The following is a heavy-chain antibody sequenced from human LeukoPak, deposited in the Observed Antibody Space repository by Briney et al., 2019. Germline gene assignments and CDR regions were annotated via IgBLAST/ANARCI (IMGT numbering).Heavy chain of an antibody. CDR3: ARDSFSGSYWDYYYYGMDV. Sequence: SETLSLTCTVSGGSISSGGYYWSWIRQHPGKGLEWSGYIYYSGSTYYNPSLKSRVTISVDTSKNQFSLKLSSVTAADTAVYYCARDSFSGSYWDYYYYGMDVWGQGTTVTVSS. D-gene: IGHD1-26*01. V-gene: IGHV4-31*03. CDR1: GGSISSGGYY. CDR2: IYYSGST. J-gene: IGHJ6*02.